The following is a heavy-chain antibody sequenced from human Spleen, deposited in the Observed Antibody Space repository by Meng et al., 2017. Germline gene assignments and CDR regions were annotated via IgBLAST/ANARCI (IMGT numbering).Heavy chain of an antibody. CDR2: IEDHQQT. V-gene: IGHV4-59*01. CDR3: ARGAGWYPS. CDR1: GGSISNDY. D-gene: IGHD6-19*01. J-gene: IGHJ5*02. Sequence: QEQLQECGRGLVRPPATLALPCTVSGGSISNDYWSWLRQPPGKGPEWLAYIEDHQQTNYNPSLKSRLTISIDTSKTQFSLKLNSVTAADTAVYYCARGAGWYPSWGQGTLVTVSS.